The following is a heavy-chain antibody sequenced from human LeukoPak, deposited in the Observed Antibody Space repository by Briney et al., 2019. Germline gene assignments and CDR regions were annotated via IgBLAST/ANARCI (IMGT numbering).Heavy chain of an antibody. Sequence: GGSLRLSCAASGFTFSSYSMNWVRQAPGKGLEWVSSISSSSSYIYYAHSVKGRFTISRDNAKNSLYPQMNSLRAEDTAVYYCARDAPGYSSSSGAFVTWGERTMVTVSS. J-gene: IGHJ3*02. CDR2: ISSSSSYI. CDR1: GFTFSSYS. V-gene: IGHV3-21*01. CDR3: ARDAPGYSSSSGAFVT. D-gene: IGHD6-13*01.